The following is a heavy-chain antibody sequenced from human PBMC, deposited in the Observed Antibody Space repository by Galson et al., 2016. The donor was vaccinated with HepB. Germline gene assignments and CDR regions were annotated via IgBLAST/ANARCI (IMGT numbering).Heavy chain of an antibody. CDR2: ISSDGSST. CDR1: GFTFSTYW. Sequence: SLRLSCAASGFTFSTYWMRWVRQAPGKGLVWVSRISSDGSSTGFADSVKGRFTISRDNAKNTLYLQMNSLRAEDTAAYYCASSVRGSGSPPGGYWGQGTLVTVSS. CDR3: ASSVRGSGSPPGGY. D-gene: IGHD3-10*01. J-gene: IGHJ4*02. V-gene: IGHV3-74*01.